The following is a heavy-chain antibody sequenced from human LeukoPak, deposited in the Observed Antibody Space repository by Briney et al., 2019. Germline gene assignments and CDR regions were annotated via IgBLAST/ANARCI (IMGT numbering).Heavy chain of an antibody. CDR3: ARDGVNGVWNAFDI. CDR2: ISSSGSTI. V-gene: IGHV3-48*03. D-gene: IGHD3-10*01. CDR1: GFTFSSYE. Sequence: GGSLRLSCAASGFTFSSYEMNWVRQAPGKGLEWVSYISSSGSTIYYADSVKGRFTISRDNAKNSLYLQMNSLRAEDTAVYYCARDGVNGVWNAFDIWGQGTMVTVSS. J-gene: IGHJ3*02.